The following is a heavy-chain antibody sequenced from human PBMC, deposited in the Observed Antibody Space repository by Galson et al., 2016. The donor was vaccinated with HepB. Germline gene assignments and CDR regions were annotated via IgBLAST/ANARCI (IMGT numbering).Heavy chain of an antibody. CDR1: GYSFTGYF. Sequence: CQASGYSFTGYFLNWVRQAPGQGLEWMGWIGPGSGDTKYAQKFQGRVTITRDRSISTVTMELNRLRSDDTAVYYCARSTGFGIRIDYWGQGTQVTVSS. V-gene: IGHV1-2*02. J-gene: IGHJ4*02. CDR2: IGPGSGDT. CDR3: ARSTGFGIRIDY. D-gene: IGHD3-10*01.